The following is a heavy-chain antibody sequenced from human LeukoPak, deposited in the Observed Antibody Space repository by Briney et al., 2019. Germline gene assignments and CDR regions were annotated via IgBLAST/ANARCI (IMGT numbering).Heavy chain of an antibody. J-gene: IGHJ5*02. D-gene: IGHD3-22*01. V-gene: IGHV3-21*01. CDR3: ALYYYDSSAQA. Sequence: GGSLRLSCAASGFTFSTYWMHWVRQAPGKGLEWVSSISSSSSYIYYADSVKGRFTISRDNAKNSLYLQMNSLRAEDTAVYYCALYYYDSSAQAWGQGTLVTVSS. CDR2: ISSSSSYI. CDR1: GFTFSTYW.